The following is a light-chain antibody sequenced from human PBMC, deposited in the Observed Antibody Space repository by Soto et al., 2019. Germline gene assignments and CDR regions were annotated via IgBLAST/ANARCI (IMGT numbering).Light chain of an antibody. V-gene: IGKV3-20*01. CDR2: GAS. J-gene: IGKJ4*01. CDR3: QQYDSSTLT. CDR1: QSVGSRF. Sequence: EIVLTQSPGTLSLSPGERATLSCRASQSVGSRFLAWYQQKPGQAPRLVIYGASSRATGIPDRFSGSGSGTDFTLIISRLEPEDFAVYYCQQYDSSTLTFGGGTKVEIK.